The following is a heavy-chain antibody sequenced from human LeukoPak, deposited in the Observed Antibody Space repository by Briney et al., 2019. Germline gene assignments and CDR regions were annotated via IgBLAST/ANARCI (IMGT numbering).Heavy chain of an antibody. CDR3: ARVASGSYAQPFDY. J-gene: IGHJ4*02. CDR2: IGDYGGST. Sequence: GGSLRLSCAASGFTFANYAMSWVRQAPGKGLEWVSAIGDYGGSTYYTDSVRGRFTISRDNSKSTLYVQMNSLRAEDTAVYYCARVASGSYAQPFDYWGQGALVTVSS. V-gene: IGHV3-23*01. D-gene: IGHD3-10*01. CDR1: GFTFANYA.